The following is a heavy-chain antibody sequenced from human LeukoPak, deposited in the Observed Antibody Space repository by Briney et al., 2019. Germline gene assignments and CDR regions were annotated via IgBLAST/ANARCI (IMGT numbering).Heavy chain of an antibody. V-gene: IGHV3-23*01. Sequence: TGGSLRLSCAASGFTFSSYAMSWVRQAPGKGLEWVSTISGSGGSTYYADSVKGRFTISRDNSKNTLYLQMNSLRAEDTAVYYCAKDLTRAVAGSDWFDPWGQGTLVTVSS. CDR1: GFTFSSYA. CDR3: AKDLTRAVAGSDWFDP. J-gene: IGHJ5*02. CDR2: ISGSGGST. D-gene: IGHD6-13*01.